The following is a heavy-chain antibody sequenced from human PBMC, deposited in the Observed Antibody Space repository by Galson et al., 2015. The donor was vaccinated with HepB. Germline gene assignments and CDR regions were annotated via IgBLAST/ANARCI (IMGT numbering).Heavy chain of an antibody. J-gene: IGHJ4*02. CDR2: IHSSGSA. CDR1: AGSISSYY. D-gene: IGHD3-22*01. Sequence: TFSAGSISSYYWNWIRQPAGKGLEWIGRIHSSGSANYNPSLKSRVTMSLDVSKKQISLTVNSVTAADTAVYYCARGVRVYYDSTDYFDYWGQGPWSPSP. V-gene: IGHV4-4*07. CDR3: ARGVRVYYDSTDYFDY.